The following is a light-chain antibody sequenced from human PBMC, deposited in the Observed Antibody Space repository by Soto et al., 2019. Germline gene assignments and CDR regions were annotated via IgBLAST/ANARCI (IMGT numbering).Light chain of an antibody. CDR3: SSYTTGSTLV. J-gene: IGLJ2*01. CDR2: EGT. V-gene: IGLV2-14*01. Sequence: QSALTQPASVSGSPGQSITIACTGTSSDIGAYIYVSWYQQHPGKVPKLLIYEGTNRLSGVFDRFSGSKSGNTVSLTISVLQAEDEADYYCSSYTTGSTLVFGGGTKLTVL. CDR1: SSDIGAYIY.